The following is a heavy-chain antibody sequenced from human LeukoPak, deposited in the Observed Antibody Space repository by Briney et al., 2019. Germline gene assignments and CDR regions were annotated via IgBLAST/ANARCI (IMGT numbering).Heavy chain of an antibody. J-gene: IGHJ4*02. V-gene: IGHV3-23*01. CDR2: ISGSGGST. Sequence: GGSLRLSCAASGFTFSNAWMSWVRQAPGKGLEWVSAISGSGGSTYYADSVKGRFTISRDNSKNTLYLQMNSLRAEDTAVYYCARDGSSYGFFDFWGQGTLVTVSS. CDR3: ARDGSSYGFFDF. CDR1: GFTFSNAW. D-gene: IGHD5-18*01.